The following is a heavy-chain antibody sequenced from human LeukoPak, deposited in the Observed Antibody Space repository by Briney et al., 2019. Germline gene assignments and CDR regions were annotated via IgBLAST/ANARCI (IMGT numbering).Heavy chain of an antibody. D-gene: IGHD5-12*01. CDR3: ARPHSGYPSGAFDI. Sequence: PSETLSLTCTVSGGSISSSSYYWGWIRQPPGKGLEWIGSIYYSGSTYYNPSLKSRVTISVDTSKNQFSLKLSSVTAADTAVYYCARPHSGYPSGAFDIWGQGTMVTVSS. CDR2: IYYSGST. CDR1: GGSISSSSYY. V-gene: IGHV4-39*07. J-gene: IGHJ3*02.